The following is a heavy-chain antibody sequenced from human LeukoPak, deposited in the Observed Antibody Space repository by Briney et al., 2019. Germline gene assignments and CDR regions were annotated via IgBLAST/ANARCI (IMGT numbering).Heavy chain of an antibody. J-gene: IGHJ4*02. D-gene: IGHD2-2*01. CDR1: GFTFSSYA. CDR3: AKRYCSSTSCLYIDY. V-gene: IGHV3-23*01. Sequence: PGGSLRLPCAASGFTFSSYAMSWVRQAPGKGLEWVSAISGSGGSTYYADSVKGRFTISRDNSKNTLYLQMNSLRVEDTAVYYCAKRYCSSTSCLYIDYWGQGTLVTVSS. CDR2: ISGSGGST.